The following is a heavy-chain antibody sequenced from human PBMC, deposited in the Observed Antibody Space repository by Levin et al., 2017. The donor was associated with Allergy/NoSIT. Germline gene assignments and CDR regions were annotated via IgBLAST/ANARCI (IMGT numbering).Heavy chain of an antibody. CDR3: AHSRDGVYGTAVYYDY. CDR1: GFSLSTSGVG. CDR2: IYWDDDK. Sequence: SGPTLVKPTQILTLTCTFSGFSLSTSGVGVGWIRQPPGKALEWLALIYWDDDKRYSPSLKSRLTITKDTSKNQVVLTMTNMDHVDTATYYCAHSRDGVYGTAVYYDYWGQGTLVTVSS. J-gene: IGHJ4*02. D-gene: IGHD2/OR15-2a*01. V-gene: IGHV2-5*02.